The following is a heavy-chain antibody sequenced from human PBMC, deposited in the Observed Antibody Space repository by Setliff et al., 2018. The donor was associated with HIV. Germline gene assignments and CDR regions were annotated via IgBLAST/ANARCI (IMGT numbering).Heavy chain of an antibody. Sequence: ASVKVSCKASQNTFTNYYMHWVRQAPGQGLEWMGIINPSGDSTIYAQKFQGKVTMTRDTSTSTVYMELSSLRSEDTAVYYCARDLHTFMVNSYHYYMDVWGKGTTVRLL. V-gene: IGHV1-46*01. CDR2: INPSGDST. J-gene: IGHJ6*03. CDR3: ARDLHTFMVNSYHYYMDV. CDR1: QNTFTNYY. D-gene: IGHD5-18*01.